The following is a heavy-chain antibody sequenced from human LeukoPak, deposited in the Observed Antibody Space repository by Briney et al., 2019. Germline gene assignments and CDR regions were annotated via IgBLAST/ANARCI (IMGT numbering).Heavy chain of an antibody. CDR2: MNPNSGNT. Sequence: ASVKVSCKASGYTFTSYDINWVRQATGQGLEWMGWMNPNSGNTGYAQKFQGRVTITRNTSISTAYMELSSLRSDDTAVYYCARDPPEWWEGTFDYWGQGTLVTVSS. J-gene: IGHJ4*02. D-gene: IGHD2-15*01. V-gene: IGHV1-8*03. CDR1: GYTFTSYD. CDR3: ARDPPEWWEGTFDY.